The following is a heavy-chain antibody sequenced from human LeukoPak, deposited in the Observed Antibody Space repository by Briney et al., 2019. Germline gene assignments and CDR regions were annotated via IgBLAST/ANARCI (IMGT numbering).Heavy chain of an antibody. CDR2: IYYSGNT. CDR1: GGSINTTTHY. V-gene: IGHV4-39*01. CDR3: ARRIAPAGFHWFDP. Sequence: SETLSLTCTASGGSINTTTHYWDWIRQPPGKGLEWIGDIYYSGNTYFNPSLKSRVTMSVDTSKNQFSLKVSSVTAADTAVYYCARRIAPAGFHWFDPWGQGILATVSS. J-gene: IGHJ5*02. D-gene: IGHD6-13*01.